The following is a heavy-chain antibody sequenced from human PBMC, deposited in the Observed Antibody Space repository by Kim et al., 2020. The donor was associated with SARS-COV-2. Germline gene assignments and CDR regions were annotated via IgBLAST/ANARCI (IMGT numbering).Heavy chain of an antibody. J-gene: IGHJ3*02. CDR3: ARDSPGSYAAFDI. CDR1: GFTFSTYS. D-gene: IGHD1-26*01. V-gene: IGHV3-48*02. CDR2: ISSGSSTI. Sequence: GGSLRLSCAASGFTFSTYSMNWVRQAPGKGLEWIAYISSGSSTIYYGDSVKGRFTISRDDAKNSLYLLMNSLRDEDTAVYCCARDSPGSYAAFDIWGQGTLVTVSS.